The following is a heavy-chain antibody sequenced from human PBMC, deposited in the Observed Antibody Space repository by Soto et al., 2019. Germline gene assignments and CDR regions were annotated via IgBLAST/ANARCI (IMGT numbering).Heavy chain of an antibody. D-gene: IGHD2-2*01. Sequence: GSLKISCAASGFTVSSNYMSWVRQAPGKGLEWVSVIYSGGSTYYADSVKGRFTISRHNSKNTLYLQMNSLRAEDTAVYYCACQYCSSTSCFDYWGQGTLVTVSS. V-gene: IGHV3-53*04. CDR1: GFTVSSNY. J-gene: IGHJ4*02. CDR2: IYSGGST. CDR3: ACQYCSSTSCFDY.